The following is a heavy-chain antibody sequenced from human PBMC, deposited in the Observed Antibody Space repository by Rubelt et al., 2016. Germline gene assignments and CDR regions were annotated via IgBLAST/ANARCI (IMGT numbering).Heavy chain of an antibody. J-gene: IGHJ6*02. CDR1: GGSFSDYY. CDR3: ARAGGSCASGPYYYGMDV. Sequence: QVQLQLWGAGLLKPSETLSLTCAVYGGSFSDYYWSWIRQPPGKGLEWIGEINHSGSANYNPSLRSRVTISVDSSKNQFYLNVGSVTAADTAVYHCARAGGSCASGPYYYGMDVWGRGTTVIVSS. CDR2: INHSGSA. V-gene: IGHV4-34*01. D-gene: IGHD3-16*01.